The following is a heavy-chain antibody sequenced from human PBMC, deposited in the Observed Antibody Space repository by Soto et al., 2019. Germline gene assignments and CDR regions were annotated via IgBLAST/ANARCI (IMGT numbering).Heavy chain of an antibody. CDR1: GYTFTSYA. Sequence: ASVKVSCKASGYTFTSYAMHWVRQAPGQGLEWMGWISAYNGNTNYAQKLQGRVTMTTDTSTSTAYMELRSLRSDDTAVYYCARDEDCSSTSCYGLYYYYGMDVWGQGTTVTVSS. CDR2: ISAYNGNT. CDR3: ARDEDCSSTSCYGLYYYYGMDV. J-gene: IGHJ6*02. V-gene: IGHV1-18*01. D-gene: IGHD2-2*01.